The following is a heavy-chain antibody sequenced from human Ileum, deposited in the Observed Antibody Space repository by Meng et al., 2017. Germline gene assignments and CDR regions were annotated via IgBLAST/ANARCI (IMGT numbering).Heavy chain of an antibody. J-gene: IGHJ4*02. CDR2: ISYDGSNK. Sequence: GESLKISCAASGYIFSDYAMHWVRRAPGKGLEWVAFISYDGSNKYYTDSAKGRFTISRDDSRNTLYLQMNSLRAEDTAVYYCARESVYASLYYPSGYWGQGALVTVSS. D-gene: IGHD2-8*01. V-gene: IGHV3-30*04. CDR1: GYIFSDYA. CDR3: ARESVYASLYYPSGY.